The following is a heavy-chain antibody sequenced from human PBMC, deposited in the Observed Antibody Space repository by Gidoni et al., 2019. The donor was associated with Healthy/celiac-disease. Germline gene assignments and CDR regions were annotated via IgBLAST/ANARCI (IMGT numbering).Heavy chain of an antibody. Sequence: EAQLVASGGGSVKPGGSVSPSCAASVFTVCSTYMSWIRQAPGKGLEWLSAIYSGGSTYYADSVKGRFTISRDNSKNTLYLQMNSLRAEDTAVYYCARDSRGSGHFDYWGQGTLVTVSS. CDR3: ARDSRGSGHFDY. D-gene: IGHD1-26*01. J-gene: IGHJ4*02. V-gene: IGHV3-66*02. CDR2: IYSGGST. CDR1: VFTVCSTY.